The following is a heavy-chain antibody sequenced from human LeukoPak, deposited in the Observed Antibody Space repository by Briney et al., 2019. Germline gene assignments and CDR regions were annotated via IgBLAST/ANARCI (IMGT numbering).Heavy chain of an antibody. V-gene: IGHV4-39*07. J-gene: IGHJ5*02. Sequence: SETLSLTCTVAGDSNSSSSCYWGWIRQSPGEGLEWIGSISHSGSTYYNPSLKSRVTISVDTSKNQSSLKLRSVTAADTAVYYCARVTSRLGWFDPWGQGTLVTVSS. D-gene: IGHD1-14*01. CDR2: ISHSGST. CDR1: GDSNSSSSCY. CDR3: ARVTSRLGWFDP.